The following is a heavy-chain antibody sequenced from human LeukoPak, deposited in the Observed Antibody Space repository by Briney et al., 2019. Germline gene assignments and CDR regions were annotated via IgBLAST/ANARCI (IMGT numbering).Heavy chain of an antibody. J-gene: IGHJ4*02. CDR2: ISSSGSYI. CDR1: GFTFSSNS. V-gene: IGHV3-21*01. Sequence: PGGSLRLSCAASGFTFSSNSRNWVPQAPGKGLEWVSSISSSGSYIYYADSVKGRFTISRDNAKNSLYLQMNSLRAEDTAVYYFARGYYQKDYSGQGTLVTASS. CDR3: ARGYYQKDY. D-gene: IGHD3-22*01.